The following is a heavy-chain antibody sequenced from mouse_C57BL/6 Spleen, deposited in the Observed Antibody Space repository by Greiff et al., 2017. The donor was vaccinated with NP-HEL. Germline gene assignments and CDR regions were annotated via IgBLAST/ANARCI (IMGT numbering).Heavy chain of an antibody. CDR3: AKVAHWYFDV. CDR2: IDPSDSYT. D-gene: IGHD1-3*01. CDR1: GYTFTSYW. Sequence: QVQLQQPGAELVMPGASVKLSCKASGYTFTSYWMHWVKQRPGQGLEWIGEIDPSDSYTNYNQKFKGKSTLTVDKSSSTAYMQLSSLTSEDSAVYYCAKVAHWYFDVWGTGTTVTVSS. J-gene: IGHJ1*03. V-gene: IGHV1-69*01.